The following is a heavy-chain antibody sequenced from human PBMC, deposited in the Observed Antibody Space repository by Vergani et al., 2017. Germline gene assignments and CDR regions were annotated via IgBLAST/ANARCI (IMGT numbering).Heavy chain of an antibody. J-gene: IGHJ6*02. Sequence: QGQLQESGPGLVKPSETLSLTCAVSGQSISSGYYWGWLRHPPRKGLECILRIYYSVTPYYNPSLKSRVSISVDTSKNPFSLRLKAVTAANTAVYYCVRLPGGRTKGDDGDYDPYGMDVWGQGTTVTVSS. CDR3: VRLPGGRTKGDDGDYDPYGMDV. V-gene: IGHV4-38-2*01. CDR1: GQSISSGYY. CDR2: IYYSVTP. D-gene: IGHD3-16*01.